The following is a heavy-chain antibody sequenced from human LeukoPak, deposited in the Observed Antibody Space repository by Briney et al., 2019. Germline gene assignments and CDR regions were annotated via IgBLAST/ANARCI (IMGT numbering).Heavy chain of an antibody. V-gene: IGHV4-34*01. J-gene: IGHJ3*02. CDR2: INHSGST. Sequence: PSETLSLTCAVYGGSFSGYYWSWIRQPPGKGLEWIGEINHSGSTNYNPSLKSRVTISVDTSKNQFSLKLRSVTAADTAVYYCARGGYIVVVPAAIPRIAERRAFDIWGQGTMVTVSS. D-gene: IGHD2-2*01. CDR3: ARGGYIVVVPAAIPRIAERRAFDI. CDR1: GGSFSGYY.